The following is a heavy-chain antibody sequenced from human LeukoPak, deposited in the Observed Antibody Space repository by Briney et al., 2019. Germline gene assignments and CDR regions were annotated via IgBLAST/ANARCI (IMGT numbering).Heavy chain of an antibody. V-gene: IGHV3-48*04. CDR2: ISSSSSTI. J-gene: IGHJ4*02. CDR3: ARDKRGSYYDSSGYHPFDY. D-gene: IGHD3-22*01. Sequence: GGSLRLSCAASGFTFSSYSMNWVRQAPGKGLEWVSYISSSSSTIYYADSVKGRFTISRDNAKNSLYLQMNSLRAEDTAVYYCARDKRGSYYDSSGYHPFDYWGQGTLVTISS. CDR1: GFTFSSYS.